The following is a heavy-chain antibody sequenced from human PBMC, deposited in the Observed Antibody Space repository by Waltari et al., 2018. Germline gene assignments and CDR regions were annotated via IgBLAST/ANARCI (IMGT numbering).Heavy chain of an antibody. CDR3: ARAIAARRLNWFDP. D-gene: IGHD6-25*01. V-gene: IGHV4-34*01. CDR2: INHSGST. Sequence: QVQLQQWGAGLLKPSETLSPTCAVSGGSFSGYYWSGIRQPPGKGLEWIGEINHSGSTNYNPSLKSRVTISVDTSKNQFSLKLSSVTAADTAVYYCARAIAARRLNWFDPWGQGTLVTVSS. J-gene: IGHJ5*02. CDR1: GGSFSGYY.